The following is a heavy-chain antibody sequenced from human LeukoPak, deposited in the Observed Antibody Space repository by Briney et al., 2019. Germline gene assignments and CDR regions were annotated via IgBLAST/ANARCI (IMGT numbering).Heavy chain of an antibody. CDR1: GYTFTGYY. CDR2: INPNSGGT. Sequence: ASVKVSCKASGYTFTGYYMHWVRQAPGQGLEWMGWINPNSGGTNYAQKFQGRVTMTRDTSISTAYMELSRLRSDDTAGYYCARDQCSSTSCYDMDVWGKGTTVTVSS. V-gene: IGHV1-2*02. CDR3: ARDQCSSTSCYDMDV. D-gene: IGHD2-2*01. J-gene: IGHJ6*03.